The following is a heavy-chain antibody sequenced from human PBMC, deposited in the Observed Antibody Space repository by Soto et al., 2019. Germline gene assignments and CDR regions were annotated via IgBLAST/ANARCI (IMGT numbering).Heavy chain of an antibody. Sequence: GASVKVSCKASGYTFTSYGISWVRQAPGQGLEWMGWISAYNGNTNYAQKLQGRVTMTTDTSTSTAYMELRSLRSDDTAVYYCARGTVVPAAYGGYYYYYMDVWGKGTTVTVSS. J-gene: IGHJ6*03. V-gene: IGHV1-18*01. CDR2: ISAYNGNT. CDR1: GYTFTSYG. D-gene: IGHD2-2*01. CDR3: ARGTVVPAAYGGYYYYYMDV.